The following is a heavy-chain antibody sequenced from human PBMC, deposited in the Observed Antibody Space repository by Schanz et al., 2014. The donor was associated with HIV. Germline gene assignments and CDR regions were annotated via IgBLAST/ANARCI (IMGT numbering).Heavy chain of an antibody. J-gene: IGHJ4*02. CDR1: GFTFSSFG. CDR3: ARAFSVGQLVRVADS. D-gene: IGHD6-6*01. Sequence: QVQLAESGGGVVQPGGSLRLSCAASGFTFSSFGMHWVRQAPGKGLEWVALIGYDGSNQYYADSVKGRCTISRDNSKNTLYLQMHRLRAEDAAVYYCARAFSVGQLVRVADSWGQGTRVTVSS. V-gene: IGHV3-30*02. CDR2: IGYDGSNQ.